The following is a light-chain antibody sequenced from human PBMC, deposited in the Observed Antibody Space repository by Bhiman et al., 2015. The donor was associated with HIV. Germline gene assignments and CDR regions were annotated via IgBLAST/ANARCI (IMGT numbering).Light chain of an antibody. V-gene: IGLV2-11*01. CDR3: CSYAGTYTWI. CDR2: DVN. J-gene: IGLJ2*01. CDR1: SSDVGGYKY. Sequence: QSALTQPASLSGSPGQSITISCTGTSSDVGGYKYVSWYQHHPGKAPKLMIYDVNKRPSGVPDRFSGSKSGNTASLTISGLQAEDEADYYCCSYAGTYTWIFGGGTKLTVL.